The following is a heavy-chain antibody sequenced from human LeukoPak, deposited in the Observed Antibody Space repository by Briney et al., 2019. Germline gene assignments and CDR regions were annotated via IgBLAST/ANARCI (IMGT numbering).Heavy chain of an antibody. D-gene: IGHD6-13*01. V-gene: IGHV4-59*08. J-gene: IGHJ4*02. Sequence: SETLSLTCAVYGGSFSGYYWSWIRQHPGKGLEWIGYIYYSGSTNYNPSLKSRVTISVDTSKNQFSLKLSSVTAADTAVYYCARHSSHYYFDYWGQGTLVTVSS. CDR1: GGSFSGYY. CDR3: ARHSSHYYFDY. CDR2: IYYSGST.